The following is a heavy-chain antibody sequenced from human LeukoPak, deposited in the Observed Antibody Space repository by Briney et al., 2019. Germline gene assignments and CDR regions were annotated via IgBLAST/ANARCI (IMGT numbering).Heavy chain of an antibody. CDR2: IYYSGST. CDR1: GGSISSSSYY. Sequence: SETLSLTCTVSGGSISSSSYYWGWIRRPPGKGLEWIGSIYYSGSTYYNPSLKSRVTISVDTSKNQFSLKLSSVTAADTAVYYCARQLSGSYQGTYYFDYWGQGTLVTVSS. J-gene: IGHJ4*02. D-gene: IGHD2/OR15-2a*01. CDR3: ARQLSGSYQGTYYFDY. V-gene: IGHV4-39*01.